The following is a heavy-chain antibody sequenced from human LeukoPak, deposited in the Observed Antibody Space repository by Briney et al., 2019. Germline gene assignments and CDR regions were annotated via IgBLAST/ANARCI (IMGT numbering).Heavy chain of an antibody. Sequence: GGSLRLSCAASGISFGNNWMHWVRQGPGKGLVWISRINIDGGGAIYADSVKGRFTVSRDNAKNTLYLQMNSLRAEDTAVYYCASGRYDFWSGYYRDWGQGTLVTVSS. CDR2: INIDGGGA. V-gene: IGHV3-74*01. CDR3: ASGRYDFWSGYYRD. J-gene: IGHJ4*02. CDR1: GISFGNNW. D-gene: IGHD3-3*01.